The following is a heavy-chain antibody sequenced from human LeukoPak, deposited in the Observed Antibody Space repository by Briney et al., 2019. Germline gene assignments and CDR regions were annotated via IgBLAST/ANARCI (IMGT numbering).Heavy chain of an antibody. D-gene: IGHD1-20*01. J-gene: IGHJ4*02. V-gene: IGHV3-23*01. CDR3: ARQGITGNDDY. CDR2: IRGSGGNT. CDR1: GFTFSSYA. Sequence: PGGSLRLSCAASGFTFSSYAMSWVRQAPGKGLEWVSAIRGSGGNTYYADSVKGRFTISRDNAKNSLYLQMNSLRAEDTAVYYCARQGITGNDDYWGQGTLVTVSS.